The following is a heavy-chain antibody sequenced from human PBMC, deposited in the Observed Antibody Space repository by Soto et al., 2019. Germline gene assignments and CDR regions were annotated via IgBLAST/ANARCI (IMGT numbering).Heavy chain of an antibody. Sequence: ASVKVSCKASGYTFNKYGISWVRQAPGQGLEWMGWISAYNGDTNYAQRFRGRVTMTTDTSTNTAYMDLRSLRDEDTAVYYCAREKIVLAPAAVRWFDPWGQGTLVTVS. V-gene: IGHV1-18*01. D-gene: IGHD2-2*01. CDR1: GYTFNKYG. CDR2: ISAYNGDT. J-gene: IGHJ5*02. CDR3: AREKIVLAPAAVRWFDP.